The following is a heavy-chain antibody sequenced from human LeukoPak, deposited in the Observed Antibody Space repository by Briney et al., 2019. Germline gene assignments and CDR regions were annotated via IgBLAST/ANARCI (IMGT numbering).Heavy chain of an antibody. J-gene: IGHJ4*02. V-gene: IGHV3-53*01. D-gene: IGHD2-15*01. CDR1: GFAVSSNY. CDR3: ARVICSGGKCYFDY. CDR2: IYSCGSP. Sequence: GGSLRLSCAASGFAVSSNYMSWVRQTPGKGLEWVSLIYSCGSPYYADFVKGRFTTSRDSSKHTLYLQMNSLRAEDTAVYYCARVICSGGKCYFDYWGEGTLVTVSS.